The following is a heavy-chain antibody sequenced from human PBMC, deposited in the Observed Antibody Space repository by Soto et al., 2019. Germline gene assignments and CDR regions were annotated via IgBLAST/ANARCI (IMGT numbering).Heavy chain of an antibody. Sequence: GGSLRLSCAASRFTFSSHWMHWGRHAPGKGLVWVSRINSECSSTSYADSVKGRFTISRDNAKNTLYLQMNSLRAEDTAVYFFFFQAEDGIRDVRSVSAFMRNRSSDL. CDR2: INSECSST. D-gene: IGHD3-10*02. J-gene: IGHJ2*01. CDR3: FFQAEDGIRDVRSVSAFMRNRSSDL. CDR1: RFTFSSHW. V-gene: IGHV3-74*01.